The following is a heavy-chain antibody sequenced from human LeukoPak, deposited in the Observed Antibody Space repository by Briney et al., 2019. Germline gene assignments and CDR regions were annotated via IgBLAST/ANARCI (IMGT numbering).Heavy chain of an antibody. CDR3: ASVGIAARPGAFDI. CDR1: GDSTSGYY. D-gene: IGHD6-6*01. V-gene: IGHV4-59*01. J-gene: IGHJ3*02. Sequence: SETLSLTCTVSGDSTSGYYWSWIRQPPGKGLEWIGYIYDSGGTNYNPSLKSRVTISVDTSKNQFSLKLSSVTAADTAVYYCASVGIAARPGAFDIWGQGTMVTVSS. CDR2: IYDSGGT.